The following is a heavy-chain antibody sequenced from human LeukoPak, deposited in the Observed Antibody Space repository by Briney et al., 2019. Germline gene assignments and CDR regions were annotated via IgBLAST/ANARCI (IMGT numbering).Heavy chain of an antibody. CDR2: INPNRGDT. J-gene: IGHJ4*02. D-gene: IGHD4-17*01. CDR3: TRDLLGFATTPLSD. V-gene: IGHV1-2*02. Sequence: ASVRVSCKASGYTFTNYYMHWVRQAPGHGLEWMGWINPNRGDTNYAQKFQGRVTMTRDTSISTAFMELTRLTSDDTAVYYCTRDLLGFATTPLSDWGQGTLVTASS. CDR1: GYTFTNYY.